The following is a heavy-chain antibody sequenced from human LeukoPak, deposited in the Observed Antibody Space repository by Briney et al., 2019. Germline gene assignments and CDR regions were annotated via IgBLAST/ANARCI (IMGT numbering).Heavy chain of an antibody. CDR3: ARDPWEGAFDI. CDR2: ISSSSSYI. Sequence: GGSLRLSCAASGFTFSSYSMNGVRQAPGKGLEWVSSISSSSSYIYYADSVKGRFTISRDNAKNSLYLQMNSLRAEDTAVYYCARDPWEGAFDIWGQGTMVTVSS. D-gene: IGHD1-26*01. J-gene: IGHJ3*02. V-gene: IGHV3-21*01. CDR1: GFTFSSYS.